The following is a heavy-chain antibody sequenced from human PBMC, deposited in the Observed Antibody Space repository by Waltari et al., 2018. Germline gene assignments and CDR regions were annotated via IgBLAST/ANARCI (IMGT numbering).Heavy chain of an antibody. CDR2: INHSGST. V-gene: IGHV4-34*01. Sequence: QVQLQQWGAGLLKPSETLSLTCAVYGGSFSGYYWSWIRQPPGKGLEWIGEINHSGSTNYNPSLKSRVTISVDTSKNQFSLKLSSVTAADTAVYYCARRGWTYGYFDYWGQGTLVTVSS. D-gene: IGHD3-10*01. CDR3: ARRGWTYGYFDY. J-gene: IGHJ4*02. CDR1: GGSFSGYY.